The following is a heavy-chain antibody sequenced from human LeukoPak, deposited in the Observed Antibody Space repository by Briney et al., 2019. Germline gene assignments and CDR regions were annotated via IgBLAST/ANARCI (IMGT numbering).Heavy chain of an antibody. CDR1: GYTLTELS. J-gene: IGHJ4*02. D-gene: IGHD3-22*01. Sequence: GASVNVSCKVSGYTLTELSMHWVRQAPGRGLEWMGGFDPEDGETIYAQKFQGRVTMTEDTSTDTAYMELSSLRSEDTAVYYCATDSTYYDSSGYQFGFDYWGQGTLVTVSS. CDR3: ATDSTYYDSSGYQFGFDY. V-gene: IGHV1-24*01. CDR2: FDPEDGET.